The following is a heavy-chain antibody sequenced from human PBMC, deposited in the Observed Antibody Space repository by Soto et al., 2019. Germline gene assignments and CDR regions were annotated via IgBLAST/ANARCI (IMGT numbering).Heavy chain of an antibody. Sequence: PGGSLRLSCAASGFSFSNYAMTWVRQAPGKGLEWVSGISSGDITTYYADSVKGRFTISRDNSKNTLFLQMNSLRAEDTALYYCAKGSSGYYYNWFDPWGQGTPVTVSS. CDR2: ISSGDITT. CDR3: AKGSSGYYYNWFDP. J-gene: IGHJ5*02. V-gene: IGHV3-23*01. CDR1: GFSFSNYA. D-gene: IGHD3-22*01.